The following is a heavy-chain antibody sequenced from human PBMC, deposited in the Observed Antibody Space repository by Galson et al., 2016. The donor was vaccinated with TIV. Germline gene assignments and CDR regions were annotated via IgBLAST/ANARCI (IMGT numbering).Heavy chain of an antibody. CDR1: GFTFRSYE. J-gene: IGHJ4*02. D-gene: IGHD3-3*02. CDR3: ARDAFLGSPDYFDF. CDR2: ISPDERIK. Sequence: SLRLSCAASGFTFRSYEIHWVRQAPGKGLEWVAVISPDERIKLYAKSVTGRFTISRDSSNNMLYLQMNSLRAEDTALYYCARDAFLGSPDYFDFWGQGTLGTVSS. V-gene: IGHV3-30*04.